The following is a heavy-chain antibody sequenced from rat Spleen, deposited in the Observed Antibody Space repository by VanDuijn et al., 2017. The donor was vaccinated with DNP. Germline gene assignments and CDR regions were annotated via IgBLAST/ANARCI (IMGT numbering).Heavy chain of an antibody. Sequence: EVQLVESGGGLVQPGRSLKLSCAASGFTFSDYYLAWVRQAPTKGLEWVASIGYDGVTSNYGDSVKGRFTIARDNAKNSLYLQMPSLRSEDMATYYCARWSISGYSFDYWGQGVMVTVSS. CDR2: IGYDGVTS. CDR3: ARWSISGYSFDY. J-gene: IGHJ2*01. CDR1: GFTFSDYY. V-gene: IGHV5-22*01. D-gene: IGHD4-3*01.